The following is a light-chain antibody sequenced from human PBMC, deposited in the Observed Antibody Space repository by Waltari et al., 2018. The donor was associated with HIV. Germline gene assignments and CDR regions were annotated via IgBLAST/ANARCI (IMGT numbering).Light chain of an antibody. J-gene: IGLJ2*01. CDR3: GSYTSGSVV. Sequence: QSALTQPASVSGSPGQSITISCTGTSSDVGAYNYVSWYQQHPGKAPKLMIYEVSNRPSGVSTRFSGSKSGNTASLTISGLQAEDEADYYCGSYTSGSVVFGGGTKLTVL. CDR1: SSDVGAYNY. CDR2: EVS. V-gene: IGLV2-14*01.